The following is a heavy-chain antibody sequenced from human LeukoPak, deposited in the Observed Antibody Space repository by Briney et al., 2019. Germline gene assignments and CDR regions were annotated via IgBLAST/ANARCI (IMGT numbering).Heavy chain of an antibody. Sequence: SLRLSCAASGFTFSSYAMHWVRQAPGKGLEWVAVISYDGSNKYYADSVKGRFTISRDNSKNTLYLQMNSLRAEDTAVYYCARDYYGSGSYERVFDIWGQGTMVTVSS. CDR2: ISYDGSNK. CDR1: GFTFSSYA. J-gene: IGHJ3*02. CDR3: ARDYYGSGSYERVFDI. D-gene: IGHD3-10*01. V-gene: IGHV3-30-3*01.